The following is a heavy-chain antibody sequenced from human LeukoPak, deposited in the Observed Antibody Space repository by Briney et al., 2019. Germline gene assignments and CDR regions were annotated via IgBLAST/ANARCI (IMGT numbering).Heavy chain of an antibody. Sequence: GGSLRLSCAASGFTFSSYAMSWVRQAPGKGLEWVSAISDSGGSTYYADSVKGRFTISRDNSKNTLYLQMNSLRAEDTAVYYCAKDSIAAAGVYYYYGMDVWGQGTTVTVSS. J-gene: IGHJ6*02. D-gene: IGHD6-13*01. CDR3: AKDSIAAAGVYYYYGMDV. V-gene: IGHV3-23*01. CDR1: GFTFSSYA. CDR2: ISDSGGST.